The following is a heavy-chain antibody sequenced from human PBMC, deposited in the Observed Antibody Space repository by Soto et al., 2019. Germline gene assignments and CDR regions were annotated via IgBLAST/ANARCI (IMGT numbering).Heavy chain of an antibody. D-gene: IGHD3-16*02. J-gene: IGHJ3*02. V-gene: IGHV5-51*01. Sequence: PGESLKISCKGSGYSFTSYWIGWVRQMPGKGLEWMGIIYPGDSDTRYSPSFQGQVTISADKSINTAYLQWSSLKASDTAMYYCARLDYVWGSYRNQDAFDIWGQGTMVTVSS. CDR1: GYSFTSYW. CDR2: IYPGDSDT. CDR3: ARLDYVWGSYRNQDAFDI.